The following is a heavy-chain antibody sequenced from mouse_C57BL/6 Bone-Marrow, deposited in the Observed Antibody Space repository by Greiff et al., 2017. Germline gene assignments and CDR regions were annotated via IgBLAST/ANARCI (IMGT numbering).Heavy chain of an antibody. CDR3: AREGNLALYFDY. CDR2: ISDGGSYP. Sequence: EVQLVESGGGLVKPGGSLTLSCAASGFTFSSYAMSWVRQTPEKRLEWVATISDGGSYPYYPDNVQGRFTISRDNAKNNLYLQMSHLKSEDTAMYYCAREGNLALYFDYWGQGTTLTVSS. D-gene: IGHD2-1*01. V-gene: IGHV5-4*01. J-gene: IGHJ2*01. CDR1: GFTFSSYA.